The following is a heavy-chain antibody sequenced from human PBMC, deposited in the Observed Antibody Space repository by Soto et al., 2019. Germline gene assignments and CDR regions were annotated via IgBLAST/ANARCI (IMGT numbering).Heavy chain of an antibody. CDR1: GFILSDCA. CDR2: ISSSSSVI. D-gene: IGHD7-27*01. J-gene: IGHJ6*03. CDR3: ARDLSWGSNWYYYMDV. Sequence: EVQLVESGGGLVQPGGSLRLSCATSGFILSDCAMNWVRQAPGKGLEWVSYISSSSSVIDYADSVKGRFTVSRDNARNSLYLGMNSLRAEDTAVYYCARDLSWGSNWYYYMDVWGKGTTVTVSS. V-gene: IGHV3-48*01.